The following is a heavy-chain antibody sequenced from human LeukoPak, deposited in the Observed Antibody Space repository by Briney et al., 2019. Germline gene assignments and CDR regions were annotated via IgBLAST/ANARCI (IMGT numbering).Heavy chain of an antibody. V-gene: IGHV3-11*04. Sequence: PGGSLRLSCAASGFTFSDYYMSWIRQAPGKGLECISYIGSSGSTIYYADSVKGRFTISRDNAQNSLYLQMNSLRAEDTAVYYCAGAPASQVLRFLEWHSRGYFDYWGQGTLVTVSS. CDR3: AGAPASQVLRFLEWHSRGYFDY. D-gene: IGHD3-3*01. CDR2: IGSSGSTI. CDR1: GFTFSDYY. J-gene: IGHJ4*02.